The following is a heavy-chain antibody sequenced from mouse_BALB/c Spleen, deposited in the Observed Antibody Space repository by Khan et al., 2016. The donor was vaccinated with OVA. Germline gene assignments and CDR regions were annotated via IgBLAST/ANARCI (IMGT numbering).Heavy chain of an antibody. Sequence: EVQLQQSGPELVKPGASMKISCKASGYSFTGYTMNWVKQSHGRNLEWIGLINPYNGNTNYNQKFKAKATLTVDKSSSTAYMELLSLTSEDSAVYYCARYDYYGSRDAFDYWGQGTSVTVSS. CDR1: GYSFTGYT. D-gene: IGHD1-1*01. J-gene: IGHJ4*01. CDR2: INPYNGNT. CDR3: ARYDYYGSRDAFDY. V-gene: IGHV1-37*01.